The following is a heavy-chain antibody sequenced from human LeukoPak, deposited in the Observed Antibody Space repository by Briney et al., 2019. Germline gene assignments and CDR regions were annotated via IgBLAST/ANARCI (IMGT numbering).Heavy chain of an antibody. J-gene: IGHJ4*02. CDR3: ARDGYNPPNYFDY. CDR2: ISYDGSNK. CDR1: GFTFSSYA. D-gene: IGHD5-24*01. V-gene: IGHV3-30*14. Sequence: GGSLRLSCAASGFTFSSYAMHWVRQAPGKGLEWVAVISYDGSNKYYADSVKGRFTISRDNPKSTLYLQMNSLRAEDTAVYYCARDGYNPPNYFDYWGQGTLVTVSS.